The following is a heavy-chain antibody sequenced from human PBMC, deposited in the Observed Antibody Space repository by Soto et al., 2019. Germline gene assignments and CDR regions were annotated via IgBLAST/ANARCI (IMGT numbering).Heavy chain of an antibody. CDR2: IYYSGST. CDR3: ARAQTTVVYWPRGDENWFDP. V-gene: IGHV4-31*03. Sequence: QVQLQESGPGLVKPSQTLSLTCTVSGGSISSGGYYWSWIRQHPGKGLEWIGYIYYSGSTYYNPSLKSRVTISVDTSKNQFSLKLSSVTAADTAVYYCARAQTTVVYWPRGDENWFDPWGQGTLVTVSS. J-gene: IGHJ5*02. CDR1: GGSISSGGYY. D-gene: IGHD2-8*02.